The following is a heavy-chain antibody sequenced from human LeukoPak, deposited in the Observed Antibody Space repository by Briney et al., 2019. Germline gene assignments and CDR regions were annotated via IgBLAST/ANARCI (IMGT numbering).Heavy chain of an antibody. J-gene: IGHJ3*01. D-gene: IGHD2/OR15-2a*01. V-gene: IGHV3-7*01. Sequence: PGGSLRLSCAGSGFTIGSYWMSWVRQAPGKGLEWVANIRQDGSEKYYVDSVKGRLTISRDNAKNSLYFQMNSLRAEDTGIYYCARAGYYGDDAFDLWGQGTMVTVSS. CDR1: GFTIGSYW. CDR2: IRQDGSEK. CDR3: ARAGYYGDDAFDL.